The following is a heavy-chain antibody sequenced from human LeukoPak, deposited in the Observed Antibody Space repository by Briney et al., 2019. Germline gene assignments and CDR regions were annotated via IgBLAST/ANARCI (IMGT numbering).Heavy chain of an antibody. V-gene: IGHV1-69*13. J-gene: IGHJ6*03. Sequence: ASVKVSRKASGGTFSSYAISWVRQAPGQGLEWMGGIIPIFGTANYAQKFQGRVTITADESTSTAYMELSSLRSEDTAVYYCASTPAASGIAAAGTDYYYYYMDVWGKGTTVTVSS. CDR3: ASTPAASGIAAAGTDYYYYYMDV. D-gene: IGHD6-13*01. CDR2: IIPIFGTA. CDR1: GGTFSSYA.